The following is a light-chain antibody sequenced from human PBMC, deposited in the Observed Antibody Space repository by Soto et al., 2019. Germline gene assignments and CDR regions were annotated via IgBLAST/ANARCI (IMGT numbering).Light chain of an antibody. Sequence: EIVLTQSPGTLSLSPGERATLSCRASQIVSSTYLAWFQQKPGQAPRLLIYGASTRATGIPDRFSGSGSGTDFTLTISRLQPEDIATYYCQKYVSAPLTFGGGTKVDIK. V-gene: IGKV3-20*01. CDR2: GAS. CDR1: QIVSSTY. J-gene: IGKJ4*01. CDR3: QKYVSAPLT.